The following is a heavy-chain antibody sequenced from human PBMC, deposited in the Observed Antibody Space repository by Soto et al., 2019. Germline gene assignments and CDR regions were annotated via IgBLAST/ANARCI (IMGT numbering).Heavy chain of an antibody. CDR1: GFTFTSSA. V-gene: IGHV1-58*01. J-gene: IGHJ6*02. Sequence: SVKVSCKASGFTFTSSAVQWVRQARGQRLEWIGWIVVGSGNTNYAQKFQERVTITRDMSTSTAYMELSSLRSEDTAVYYCAADPGYSYGYHYYYGMDVWGQGTTVTVPS. CDR2: IVVGSGNT. D-gene: IGHD5-18*01. CDR3: AADPGYSYGYHYYYGMDV.